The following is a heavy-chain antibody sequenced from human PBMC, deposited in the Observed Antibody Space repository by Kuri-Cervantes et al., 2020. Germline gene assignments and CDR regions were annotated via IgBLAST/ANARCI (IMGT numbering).Heavy chain of an antibody. CDR2: IYYSGST. CDR1: GGSISSSSYY. Sequence: SETLSLTCTVSGGSISSSSYYWGWIRQPPGKGLEWIGSIYYSGSTYYNPSLKSRVTISVDTSKNQFSLKLSSVTAADTAVYYCASIQTEGFGELFLSNWGQGTLVTVSS. D-gene: IGHD3-10*01. J-gene: IGHJ4*02. CDR3: ASIQTEGFGELFLSN. V-gene: IGHV4-39*07.